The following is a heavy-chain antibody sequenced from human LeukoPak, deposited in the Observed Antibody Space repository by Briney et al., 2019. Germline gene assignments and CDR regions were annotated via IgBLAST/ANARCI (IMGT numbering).Heavy chain of an antibody. CDR3: AGGYYWDR. J-gene: IGHJ5*02. CDR2: IKQDGTMK. D-gene: IGHD3-22*01. V-gene: IGHV3-7*01. Sequence: PGGSLRLSCVASGFTFSSYWMSWVRQAPGKGLEWVANIKQDGTMKYYVDSVKGRFTISRDNAKNSLYLQMNSLRAADTAVYYCAGGYYWDRWGQGTLVTVSP. CDR1: GFTFSSYW.